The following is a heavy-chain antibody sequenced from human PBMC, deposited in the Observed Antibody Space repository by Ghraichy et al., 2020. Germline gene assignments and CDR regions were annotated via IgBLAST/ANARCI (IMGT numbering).Heavy chain of an antibody. D-gene: IGHD6-13*01. V-gene: IGHV4-4*02. J-gene: IGHJ3*02. Sequence: SETLSLTCAVSGGSISSSNWWSWVRQPPGKGLEWIGEIYHSGSTNYNPSLKSRVTISVDKSKNQFSLKLSSVTAADTAVYYCARAGVAAAGTGIHAFDIWGQGTMVTVSS. CDR2: IYHSGST. CDR1: GGSISSSNW. CDR3: ARAGVAAAGTGIHAFDI.